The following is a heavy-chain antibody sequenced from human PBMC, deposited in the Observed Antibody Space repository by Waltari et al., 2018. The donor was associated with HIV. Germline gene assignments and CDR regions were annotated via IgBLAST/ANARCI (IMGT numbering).Heavy chain of an antibody. Sequence: QVLLVQSGAEVKKPGASVKVSCKASGYPFTSSDINRVRQATGQGLEWMGWMTPNSGKTGYAQKFQGRVAMTRNTSISTAYMELSSLRSDDTAVYYCARGGYTYGDDYWGQGTLVTVSS. V-gene: IGHV1-8*01. CDR3: ARGGYTYGDDY. CDR1: GYPFTSSD. D-gene: IGHD5-18*01. J-gene: IGHJ4*02. CDR2: MTPNSGKT.